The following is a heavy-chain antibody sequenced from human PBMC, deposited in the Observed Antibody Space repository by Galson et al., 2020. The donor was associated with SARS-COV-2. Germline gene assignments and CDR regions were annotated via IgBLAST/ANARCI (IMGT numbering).Heavy chain of an antibody. Sequence: PGKGLEWVSAISGSGGSTYYPDSVKGRFTISRDNSKNTLYLQMNSLRAEDTAVYYCAKDAARIKYYYDSTLYYMDVWGKGTTVTVSS. V-gene: IGHV3-23*01. CDR3: AKDAARIKYYYDSTLYYMDV. CDR2: ISGSGGST. D-gene: IGHD3-22*01. J-gene: IGHJ6*03.